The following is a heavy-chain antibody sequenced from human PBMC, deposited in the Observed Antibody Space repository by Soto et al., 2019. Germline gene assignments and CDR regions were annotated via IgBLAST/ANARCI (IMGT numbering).Heavy chain of an antibody. CDR1: GGSISSGGYF. V-gene: IGHV4-30-4*01. CDR2: IYHGGTI. CDR3: ARGPSGDKVDY. Sequence: QVQLQESGPGLVKPSQTLSLTCTVSGGSISSGGYFWSWIRQPPDQGLEWIGHIYHGGTIYNNPSLNSRITISVETSKAQFSLKLSSVTAADTAVYYCARGPSGDKVDYWGQGILVTVSS. J-gene: IGHJ4*02. D-gene: IGHD7-27*01.